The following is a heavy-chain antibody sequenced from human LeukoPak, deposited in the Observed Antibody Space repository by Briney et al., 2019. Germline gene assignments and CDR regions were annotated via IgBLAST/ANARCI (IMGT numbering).Heavy chain of an antibody. Sequence: GGSLRLSCAASGFTFSSHAMSWVRQAPGKGLEWVSGISGSGGSTYYADSVKGRFSISRDNSKNTLYLEMNGLRAEDTAVYYCAKGRGQWLAAINYWGQGTLVTVSS. V-gene: IGHV3-23*01. CDR2: ISGSGGST. J-gene: IGHJ4*02. CDR3: AKGRGQWLAAINY. D-gene: IGHD6-19*01. CDR1: GFTFSSHA.